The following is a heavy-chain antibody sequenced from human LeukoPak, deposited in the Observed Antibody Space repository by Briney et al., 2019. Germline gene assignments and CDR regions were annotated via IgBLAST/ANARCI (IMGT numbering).Heavy chain of an antibody. Sequence: PSETLSLTCTVSGGSISSYYWSWIRQPPGKGLEWTGNIYYSGSTNYNPSLESRVTISVDTSKNQFSLKLSSVTAADTAVYYCARETSQKGAHYMDVWGKGTTVTISS. D-gene: IGHD3-16*01. V-gene: IGHV4-59*01. CDR3: ARETSQKGAHYMDV. CDR1: GGSISSYY. J-gene: IGHJ6*03. CDR2: IYYSGST.